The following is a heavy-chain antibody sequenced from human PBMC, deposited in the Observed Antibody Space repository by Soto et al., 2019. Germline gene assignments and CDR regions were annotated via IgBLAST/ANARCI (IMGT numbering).Heavy chain of an antibody. J-gene: IGHJ4*02. V-gene: IGHV4-31*03. CDR2: IYYSGST. Sequence: SDTMSLTCTVSGGSISSGGYYWSWIRQHPGKGLEWIGYIYYSGSTNYNPSLKSRVTISVDTSKNQFSLKLSSVTAADTAVYYRARRRRYSSSFSIEYYFDYWGEGTLVTVSS. CDR1: GGSISSGGYY. CDR3: ARRRRYSSSFSIEYYFDY. D-gene: IGHD6-6*01.